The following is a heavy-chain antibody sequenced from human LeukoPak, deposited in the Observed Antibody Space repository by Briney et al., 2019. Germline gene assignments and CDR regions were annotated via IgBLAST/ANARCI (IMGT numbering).Heavy chain of an antibody. CDR3: ARMGVSYYYDSSTYYPTAFDV. CDR1: GYSISSGYY. Sequence: SETLSLTCVVSGYSISSGYYWGWIRQSPGKGLEWIATLFHSGSIYYNTSLKSRVTLSVDTSKNQYCLRLNSVTAADTALYYCARMGVSYYYDSSTYYPTAFDVWGQGTMVSVSS. CDR2: LFHSGSI. V-gene: IGHV4-38-2*01. D-gene: IGHD3-22*01. J-gene: IGHJ3*01.